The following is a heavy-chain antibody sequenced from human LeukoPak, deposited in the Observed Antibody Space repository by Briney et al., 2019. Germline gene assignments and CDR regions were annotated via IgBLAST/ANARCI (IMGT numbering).Heavy chain of an antibody. Sequence: NPSETLSLTCTVSGVSITAYYWSWIRQPAGKGLEWIGRISTSGTTNYNPSLKSRVTMSVDTSKNQISLKLNSVTAADTAVYYCGRLPATVTTLDWFDPWGQGTMVTVSS. D-gene: IGHD4-17*01. J-gene: IGHJ5*02. CDR2: ISTSGTT. CDR1: GVSITAYY. V-gene: IGHV4-4*07. CDR3: GRLPATVTTLDWFDP.